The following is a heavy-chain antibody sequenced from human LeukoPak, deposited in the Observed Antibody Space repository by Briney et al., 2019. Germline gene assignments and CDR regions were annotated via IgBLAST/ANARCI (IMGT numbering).Heavy chain of an antibody. D-gene: IGHD3-22*01. J-gene: IGHJ4*02. CDR3: ARGLDYYDSSGYSPSFDY. CDR1: GGSISSSSYY. V-gene: IGHV4-39*01. CDR2: IYYSGST. Sequence: SETLSLTCTVSGGSISSSSYYWGWIRQPPGKGLGWIGSIYYSGSTYYNPSLKSRVTISVDTSKNQFSLKLSSVTAADTAVYYCARGLDYYDSSGYSPSFDYWGQGTLVTVSS.